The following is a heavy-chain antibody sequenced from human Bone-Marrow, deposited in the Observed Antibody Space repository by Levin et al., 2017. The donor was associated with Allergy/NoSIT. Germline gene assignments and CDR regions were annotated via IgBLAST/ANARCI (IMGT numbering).Heavy chain of an antibody. Sequence: SVKVSCKASGDTFRNYALNWVRQAPGQGLEWMGGITPIFGIPNYAQKFQGRVTITADESTSTAYMELSSLRSADTAVYYCAREAGNLGALDIWGQGTMVTVSS. CDR2: ITPIFGIP. V-gene: IGHV1-69*13. CDR1: GDTFRNYA. D-gene: IGHD6-13*01. CDR3: AREAGNLGALDI. J-gene: IGHJ3*02.